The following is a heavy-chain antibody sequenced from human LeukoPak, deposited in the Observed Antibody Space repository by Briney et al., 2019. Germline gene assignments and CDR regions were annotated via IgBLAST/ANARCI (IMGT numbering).Heavy chain of an antibody. D-gene: IGHD1-1*01. CDR2: IYHSGST. CDR1: GYSISSGYY. Sequence: SETLSLTCIVSGYSISSGYYWGWIRQPPGKGLEWIGSIYHSGSTDYNPSLKSRVTISVDTSKNQFSLKLRSVTAADTAVYFCASQQQLVLLDWFDPWGQGTLVTVSS. CDR3: ASQQQLVLLDWFDP. V-gene: IGHV4-38-2*02. J-gene: IGHJ5*02.